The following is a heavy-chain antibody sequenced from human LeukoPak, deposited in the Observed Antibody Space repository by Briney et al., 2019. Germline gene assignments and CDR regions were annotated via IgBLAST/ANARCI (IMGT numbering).Heavy chain of an antibody. CDR2: ISYDGSNK. V-gene: IGHV3-30*04. CDR1: GFTFSSYA. Sequence: PGGSLRLSCAASGFTFSSYAVHWVRQAPGKGLEWVAVISYDGSNKYYADSVKGRFTISRDNSKNTLYLQMNSLRAEDTAVYYCARDTTPGDIVVVPAAISVAFDIWGQGTMVTVSS. D-gene: IGHD2-2*01. J-gene: IGHJ3*02. CDR3: ARDTTPGDIVVVPAAISVAFDI.